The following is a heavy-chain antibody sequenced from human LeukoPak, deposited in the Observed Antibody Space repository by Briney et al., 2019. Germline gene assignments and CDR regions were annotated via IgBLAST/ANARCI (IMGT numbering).Heavy chain of an antibody. Sequence: SETLSLTCAVYGGSFSNYHWSWIRQPPGKGLEWIGEINDSGRTNYNPSLMSRVTISADTSKNQFSLRLNSVTATDTAVYYCARRWNYGRNYYIDVWGKGATVSVSS. V-gene: IGHV4-34*01. CDR3: ARRWNYGRNYYIDV. J-gene: IGHJ6*03. D-gene: IGHD1-7*01. CDR1: GGSFSNYH. CDR2: INDSGRT.